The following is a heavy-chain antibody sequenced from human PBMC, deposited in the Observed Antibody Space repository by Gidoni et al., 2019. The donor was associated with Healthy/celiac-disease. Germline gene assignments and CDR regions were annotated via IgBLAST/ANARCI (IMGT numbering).Heavy chain of an antibody. D-gene: IGHD6-6*01. Sequence: QVQLVQSGAEVKTPGASVKVSCKASGYTFTSYDINWVRQATGQGLEWMGWMNPNSGNTGYEQKFQGRVTMTRNTSISTAYMELSSLRSEDTAVYYCARGGLAARLRRDYYYYGMDVWGQGTTVTVS. V-gene: IGHV1-8*01. J-gene: IGHJ6*02. CDR2: MNPNSGNT. CDR3: ARGGLAARLRRDYYYYGMDV. CDR1: GYTFTSYD.